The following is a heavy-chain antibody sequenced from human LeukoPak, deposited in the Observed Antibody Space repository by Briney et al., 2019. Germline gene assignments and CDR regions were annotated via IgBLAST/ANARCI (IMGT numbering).Heavy chain of an antibody. CDR1: GGSFSGYY. Sequence: SETLSLTCAVYGGSFSGYYWSWIRQPPGKGLEWIGEINHSGSTNYNPSLKSRVTISVDTSKNQFSLKLSSVTAADTAVYYCARGLGRGPKYYTCSGSYSGNGRNLIGWFDPWGQGTLVTVSS. J-gene: IGHJ5*02. CDR3: ARGLGRGPKYYTCSGSYSGNGRNLIGWFDP. D-gene: IGHD3-10*02. CDR2: INHSGST. V-gene: IGHV4-34*01.